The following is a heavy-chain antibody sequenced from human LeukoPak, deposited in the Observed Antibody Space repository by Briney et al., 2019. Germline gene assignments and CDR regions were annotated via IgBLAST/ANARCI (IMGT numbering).Heavy chain of an antibody. Sequence: GGSLRLSCAASGFTFSSYWMHWVRQAPGKGLVWVSHINNDGRSTSYADSVRGRFTISRDNSKNTLYLQMNSLRAEDTAVYYCAKDLRLNYDILTGYYWSTSFRPYGMDVWGQGTTVTVSS. V-gene: IGHV3-74*01. CDR3: AKDLRLNYDILTGYYWSTSFRPYGMDV. D-gene: IGHD3-9*01. CDR2: INNDGRST. J-gene: IGHJ6*02. CDR1: GFTFSSYW.